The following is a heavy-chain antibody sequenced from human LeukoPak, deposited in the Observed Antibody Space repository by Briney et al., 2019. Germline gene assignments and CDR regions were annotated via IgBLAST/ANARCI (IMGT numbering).Heavy chain of an antibody. D-gene: IGHD4-11*01. V-gene: IGHV1-8*01. J-gene: IGHJ6*03. CDR3: ARDKTTVTTYYYYYMDV. CDR1: GYTFTSYD. CDR2: MNPNSGNT. Sequence: ASVKVSCKASGYTFTSYDINWVRQATGQGLEWMGWMNPNSGNTGYAQKFQGRVTMTRNTSISTAYMELNSLRSEDTAVYYCARDKTTVTTYYYYYMDVWGKGTTVTVSS.